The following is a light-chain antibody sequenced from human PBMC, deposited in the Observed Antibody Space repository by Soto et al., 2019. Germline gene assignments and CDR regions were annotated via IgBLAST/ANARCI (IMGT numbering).Light chain of an antibody. J-gene: IGKJ4*01. CDR1: QSINRW. CDR2: EAS. V-gene: IGKV1-5*03. Sequence: DIQMTQSPSTLSASVGDRVTITCRASQSINRWVAWYQQKPGKAPKLLIYEASNLKSGVPSRFSGSGSATEFTLTISSLQPDDFGTYYCEDYSSLSGLTFGGGTKVDIK. CDR3: EDYSSLSGLT.